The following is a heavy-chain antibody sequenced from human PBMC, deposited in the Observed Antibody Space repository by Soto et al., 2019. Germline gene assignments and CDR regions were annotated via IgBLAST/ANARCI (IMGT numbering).Heavy chain of an antibody. Sequence: PGGSLRLSCAASGSTFSDYYMSWIRQAPGKGLEWVSYISSSGSTIYYADSVKGRFTISRDNAKNSLYLQMNSLRAEDTAVYYCARDSVPPQYYYDSSGYYSLYYYYYGMDVWGQGTTVTVSS. D-gene: IGHD3-22*01. CDR3: ARDSVPPQYYYDSSGYYSLYYYYYGMDV. J-gene: IGHJ6*02. V-gene: IGHV3-11*01. CDR2: ISSSGSTI. CDR1: GSTFSDYY.